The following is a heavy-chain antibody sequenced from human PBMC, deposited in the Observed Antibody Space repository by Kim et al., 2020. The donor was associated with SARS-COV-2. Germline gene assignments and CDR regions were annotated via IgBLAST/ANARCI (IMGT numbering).Heavy chain of an antibody. Sequence: GGSLRLSCAASGFTFSSYGMHWVRQAPGNGLEWVAVISYDGSNKYYADSVKGRFTISRDNSKNTLYLQMNSLRAEDTAVYYCASLLHHYYDSSGVDYWGQGTLVTVS. J-gene: IGHJ4*02. CDR3: ASLLHHYYDSSGVDY. V-gene: IGHV3-33*05. D-gene: IGHD3-22*01. CDR1: GFTFSSYG. CDR2: ISYDGSNK.